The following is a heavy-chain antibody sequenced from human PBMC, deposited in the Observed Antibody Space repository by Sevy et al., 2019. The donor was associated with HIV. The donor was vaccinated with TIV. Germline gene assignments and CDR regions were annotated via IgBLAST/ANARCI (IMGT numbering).Heavy chain of an antibody. CDR3: ARLPYYDSSGYFRGYYFDY. CDR1: GGSISSTSYY. V-gene: IGHV4-39*01. Sequence: SETLSLTCTVSGGSISSTSYYWGWIRQPPGKRLEWIGNIYYSGSTYYNPSLKSRVTISVDTSKNQFSLKLSSVTAADTAVYYCARLPYYDSSGYFRGYYFDYWGQRTLVTVSS. J-gene: IGHJ4*02. CDR2: IYYSGST. D-gene: IGHD3-22*01.